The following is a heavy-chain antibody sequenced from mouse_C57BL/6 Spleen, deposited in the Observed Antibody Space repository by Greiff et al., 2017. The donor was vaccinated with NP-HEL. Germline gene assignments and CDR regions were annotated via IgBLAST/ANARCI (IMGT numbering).Heavy chain of an antibody. D-gene: IGHD2-4*01. J-gene: IGHJ3*01. CDR3: ARSRGDYDYVLAY. CDR2: INPGSGGT. CDR1: GYAFTNYL. V-gene: IGHV1-54*01. Sequence: QVHVKQSGAELVRPGTSVKVSCKASGYAFTNYLIEWVKQRPGQGLEWIGVINPGSGGTNYNEKFKGKATLTADKSSSTAYMQLSSLTSEDSAVYFCARSRGDYDYVLAYWGQGTLVTVSA.